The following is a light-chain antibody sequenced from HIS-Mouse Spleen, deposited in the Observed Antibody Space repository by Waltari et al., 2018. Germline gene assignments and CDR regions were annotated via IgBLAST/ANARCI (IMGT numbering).Light chain of an antibody. CDR2: RNN. Sequence: QSVLTQQPSASGTPGQRVTISCSGSSSNIGSNHVYWYQQLPVPAPNLLIYRNNQRPSGVPDRFSGSKSGTSASLAISGLRSEDEADYYCAAWDDSLSGPVFGGGTKLTVL. CDR3: AAWDDSLSGPV. V-gene: IGLV1-47*01. CDR1: SSNIGSNH. J-gene: IGLJ2*01.